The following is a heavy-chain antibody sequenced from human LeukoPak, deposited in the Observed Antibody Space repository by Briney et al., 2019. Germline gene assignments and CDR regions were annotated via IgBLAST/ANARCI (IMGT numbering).Heavy chain of an antibody. J-gene: IGHJ4*02. Sequence: SVKVSCKASRDIFNSYAIGWVRQAPGQGLEWMGGIIPLLGTENYAQKFQGRVTITADKSTSTAYMELSSLRSEDTAVYYCAREINPNYYDSSGYYIDYWGQGTLVTVSS. CDR2: IIPLLGTE. CDR3: AREINPNYYDSSGYYIDY. D-gene: IGHD3-22*01. V-gene: IGHV1-69*10. CDR1: RDIFNSYA.